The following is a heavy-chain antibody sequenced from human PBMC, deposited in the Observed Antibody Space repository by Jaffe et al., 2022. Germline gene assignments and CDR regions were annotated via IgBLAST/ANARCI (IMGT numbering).Heavy chain of an antibody. CDR1: GFTFSSYS. CDR3: ARGRDYGDSYFDY. CDR2: ISSSSSTI. J-gene: IGHJ4*02. Sequence: EVQLVESGGGLVQPGGSLRLSCAASGFTFSSYSMNWVRQAPGKGLEWVSYISSSSSTIYYADSVKGRFTISRDNAKNSLYLQMNSLRAEDTAVYYCARGRDYGDSYFDYWGQGTLVTVSS. V-gene: IGHV3-48*01. D-gene: IGHD4-17*01.